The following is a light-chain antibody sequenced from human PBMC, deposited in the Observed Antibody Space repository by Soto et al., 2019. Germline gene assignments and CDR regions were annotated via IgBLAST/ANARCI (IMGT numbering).Light chain of an antibody. CDR2: DAS. J-gene: IGKJ2*02. Sequence: EIELTQSPGILSLSPGERATLSCRASQSVNSNYLAWYQQKPGQAPRLLIYDASSRATAIPDRFSGSGSGTDFTLTISRLEPEDFAVYYCQQYGSSPCTFGQGTNLEI. CDR1: QSVNSNY. V-gene: IGKV3-20*01. CDR3: QQYGSSPCT.